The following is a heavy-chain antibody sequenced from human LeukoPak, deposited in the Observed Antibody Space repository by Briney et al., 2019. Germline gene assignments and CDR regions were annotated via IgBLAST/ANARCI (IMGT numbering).Heavy chain of an antibody. D-gene: IGHD6-13*01. Sequence: GGSLRLSCAPSGFPFSSYAMSWARQAPGKGLGWVSAISGSGGSTYYADSVKGRFTISRDNSKNTLYLKMNSLRAEDTAVYYCAKTSCGSWYADWFDPWCQGTLVSVSS. CDR3: AKTSCGSWYADWFDP. CDR2: ISGSGGST. CDR1: GFPFSSYA. V-gene: IGHV3-23*01. J-gene: IGHJ5*02.